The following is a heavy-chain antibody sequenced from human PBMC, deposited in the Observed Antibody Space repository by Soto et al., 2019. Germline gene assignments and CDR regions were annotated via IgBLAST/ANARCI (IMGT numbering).Heavy chain of an antibody. CDR3: ARDRGYDAHDYYYNAMDV. J-gene: IGHJ6*02. Sequence: PGESLKVSCISSGFTFRTYTMNWVRQAPGKGLEWVSGIRGFSPYTFYAESVKGRFTISRDNAKNSLDLQMDSLRAEDTAVYYCARDRGYDAHDYYYNAMDVWGQGTTVTVSS. CDR1: GFTFRTYT. CDR2: IRGFSPYT. D-gene: IGHD3-10*01. V-gene: IGHV3-21*01.